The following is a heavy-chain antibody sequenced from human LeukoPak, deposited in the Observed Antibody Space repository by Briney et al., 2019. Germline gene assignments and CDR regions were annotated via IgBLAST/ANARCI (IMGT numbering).Heavy chain of an antibody. CDR3: ATVGRGHLQDFHY. V-gene: IGHV4-39*07. Sequence: PSETLSLTCTVSGDSIINSPYYWGWIRQPPGKGLEWIGSVHYSGSTYYNPSLKSRLTISVDPSKNQFSLQVSSVTAADTAVYHCATVGRGHLQDFHYWGQGTLVTVSS. D-gene: IGHD1-26*01. CDR2: VHYSGST. J-gene: IGHJ4*02. CDR1: GDSIINSPYY.